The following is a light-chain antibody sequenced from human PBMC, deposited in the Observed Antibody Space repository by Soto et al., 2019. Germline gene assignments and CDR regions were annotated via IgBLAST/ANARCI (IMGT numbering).Light chain of an antibody. J-gene: IGLJ1*01. Sequence: QSVLTQPASVSGTPGQSITISCARPSSDIRGYNYVSWYQQHPGKAPKVMIYEVSNRPSGISNRFSGSKSGNTASLTISGLQAEDEADYSCSAYTSSSTLYVFGTGTKVTVL. CDR2: EVS. CDR1: SSDIRGYNY. V-gene: IGLV2-14*01. CDR3: SAYTSSSTLYV.